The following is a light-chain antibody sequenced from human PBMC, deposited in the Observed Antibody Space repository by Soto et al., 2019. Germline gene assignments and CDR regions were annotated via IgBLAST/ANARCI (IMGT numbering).Light chain of an antibody. Sequence: QSALTQPASVSGSPGQSITISCTGTSSDVGGYNYVSWYQQHPGKAPKHMIYEVSNRPSGVSNRFSGSKSGNTASLTISGLLAEDQADYYCSSYTSSSTLVFGGGTKLTVL. CDR2: EVS. CDR1: SSDVGGYNY. CDR3: SSYTSSSTLV. J-gene: IGLJ3*02. V-gene: IGLV2-14*01.